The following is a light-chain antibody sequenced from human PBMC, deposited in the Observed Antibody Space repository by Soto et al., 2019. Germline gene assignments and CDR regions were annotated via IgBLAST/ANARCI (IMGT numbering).Light chain of an antibody. J-gene: IGKJ5*01. CDR1: QSVRSH. Sequence: EIVMTQSPATLSVSPGEGVTLSFRASQSVRSHLAWYQQKPGQPPRLLIYGASTRATGIPARFSGSGFGTEFTLTISSLQSEDFAVYYCQQYKNWPLFGQGTRLEI. V-gene: IGKV3-15*01. CDR3: QQYKNWPL. CDR2: GAS.